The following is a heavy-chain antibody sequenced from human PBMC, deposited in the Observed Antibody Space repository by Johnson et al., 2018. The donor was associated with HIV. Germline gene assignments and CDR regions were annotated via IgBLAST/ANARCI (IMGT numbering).Heavy chain of an antibody. J-gene: IGHJ3*02. CDR2: INWNGYST. CDR3: ARSFRGPDAFDI. Sequence: VQLVESGGGLVQPGGSLRLSCAASGFTFNIFAMSWVRQAPGKGLEWVSGINWNGYSTTYADSVQGRFTISRDNAKNSLYLQMNSLRAEDTALYYCARSFRGPDAFDIWGQGTMVTVSS. CDR1: GFTFNIFA. V-gene: IGHV3-20*04.